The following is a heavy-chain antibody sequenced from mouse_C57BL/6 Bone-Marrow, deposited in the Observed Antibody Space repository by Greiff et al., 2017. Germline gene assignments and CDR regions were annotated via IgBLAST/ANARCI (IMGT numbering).Heavy chain of an antibody. CDR2: INPNNGGT. CDR3: ARFLGPYYFDY. V-gene: IGHV1-26*01. Sequence: VQLQQSGPELVKPGASVKISCKASGYTFTDYYMNWVKQSHGKSLEWIGDINPNNGGTSYNQKFKGKATLTVDKSSSTAYMELRSLTSEDSAVYYCARFLGPYYFDYWGQGTTLTVSS. J-gene: IGHJ2*01. D-gene: IGHD4-1*01. CDR1: GYTFTDYY.